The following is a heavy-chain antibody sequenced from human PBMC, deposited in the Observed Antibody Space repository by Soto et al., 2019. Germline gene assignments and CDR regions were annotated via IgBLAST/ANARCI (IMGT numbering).Heavy chain of an antibody. V-gene: IGHV3-23*01. D-gene: IGHD6-19*01. CDR1: GFTFSSYA. J-gene: IGHJ4*02. CDR3: AKFFGYSSGWSKYYFDY. CDR2: ISGSGGST. Sequence: PGGSLRLSCAASGFTFSSYAMSWVRQAPGKGLEWVSAISGSGGSTYYADSVKGRFTISRDNSKNTLYLQMNSLRAEDTAVYYCAKFFGYSSGWSKYYFDYWGQGTLVTVSS.